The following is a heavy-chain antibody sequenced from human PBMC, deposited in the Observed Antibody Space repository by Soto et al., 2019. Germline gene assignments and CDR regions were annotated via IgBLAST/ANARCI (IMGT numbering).Heavy chain of an antibody. CDR2: IYYSGST. Sequence: SETLSLTCTVSGGSISSYYWSWIRQPPGKGLEWIGYIYYSGSTNYNPSLKSRFTISVDTSKNQFSLKLSSVTAADTAVYYCARFNGSGRYFDYWGQGTLVTVSS. CDR1: GGSISSYY. CDR3: ARFNGSGRYFDY. V-gene: IGHV4-59*01. J-gene: IGHJ4*02. D-gene: IGHD2-15*01.